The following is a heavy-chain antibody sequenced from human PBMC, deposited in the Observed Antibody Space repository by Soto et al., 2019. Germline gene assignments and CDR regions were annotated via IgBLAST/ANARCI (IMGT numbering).Heavy chain of an antibody. J-gene: IGHJ3*02. CDR2: ISPILGIA. CDR3: AQLIVVPAAMGDAFDI. Sequence: SVKVSCKASGYTFTSYGISWVRQAPGQGLEWMGRISPILGIANYAQKFQGRVTITADKSTSTAYMELSSLRSEDTAVYYCAQLIVVPAAMGDAFDIWGQGTMVTVSS. CDR1: GYTFTSYG. D-gene: IGHD2-2*01. V-gene: IGHV1-69*04.